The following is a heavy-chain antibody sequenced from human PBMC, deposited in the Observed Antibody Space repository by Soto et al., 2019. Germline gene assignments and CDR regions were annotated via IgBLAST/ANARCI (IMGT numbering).Heavy chain of an antibody. CDR1: GYTFTHYY. D-gene: IGHD2-21*01. V-gene: IGHV1-46*01. CDR2: INPDTGTT. CDR3: ASCPIYGGDSYFAY. J-gene: IGHJ4*02. Sequence: QVQLVQSGAEVRKPGASVKPSCQASGYTFTHYYIHWVRQAPGQGLEWLGIINPDTGTTSYAQTFQGRVTLTTDTFASTVYLELSGLAAEDTAVYYCASCPIYGGDSYFAYWGQGTLVTVSS.